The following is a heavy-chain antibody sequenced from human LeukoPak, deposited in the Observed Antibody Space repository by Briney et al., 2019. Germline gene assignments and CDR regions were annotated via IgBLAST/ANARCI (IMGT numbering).Heavy chain of an antibody. Sequence: SETLSLTCTVSGGSISSGDYYWSWIRQPPGKGLEGIGYIYYSGSTYYNPSLKSRVTISVDTSKNQFSLKLSSVTAADTAVYYCARGGGYSSSWLNWFDPWGQGTLVTVSS. J-gene: IGHJ5*02. CDR1: GGSISSGDYY. CDR2: IYYSGST. V-gene: IGHV4-30-4*01. CDR3: ARGGGYSSSWLNWFDP. D-gene: IGHD6-13*01.